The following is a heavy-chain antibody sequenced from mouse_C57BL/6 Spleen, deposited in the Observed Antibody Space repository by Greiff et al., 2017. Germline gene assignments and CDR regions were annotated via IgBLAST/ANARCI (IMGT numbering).Heavy chain of an antibody. CDR2: IDPSDSET. D-gene: IGHD2-5*01. V-gene: IGHV1-52*01. Sequence: QVQLQQPGAELVRPGSSVKLSCKASGYTFTSYWMHWVKQRPIQGLEWIGNIDPSDSETHYNQKFKDKATLTVDKSSSTAYMQLSSLTSEDSAVCDCARSYSNYEAMDDWGQGTSVTVSA. J-gene: IGHJ4*01. CDR3: ARSYSNYEAMDD. CDR1: GYTFTSYW.